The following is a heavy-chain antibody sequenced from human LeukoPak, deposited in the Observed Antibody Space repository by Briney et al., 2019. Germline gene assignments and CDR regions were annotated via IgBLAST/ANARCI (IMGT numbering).Heavy chain of an antibody. CDR1: GDSISYYY. CDR2: IYYSGST. D-gene: IGHD3-3*01. CDR3: ARANVFGVGGFDI. V-gene: IGHV4-59*01. Sequence: SETLSLTCTVSGDSISYYYWTWIRQPPGKGLEWIGYIYYSGSTNYNPPLKSRVTISVDMSKNQFSLKLSSVTAADTAVYYCARANVFGVGGFDIWGQGTMVTVSS. J-gene: IGHJ3*02.